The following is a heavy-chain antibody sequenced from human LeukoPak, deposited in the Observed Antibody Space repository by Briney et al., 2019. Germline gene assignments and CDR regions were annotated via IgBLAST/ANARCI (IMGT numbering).Heavy chain of an antibody. D-gene: IGHD3-10*01. Sequence: SETLSLTCAVYGGSFSSYYWSWIRQPAGKGLEWIGRIYTSGSTNYNPSLKSRVTISLDTSKNQFSLKLSSVTAADTAVYYCARGRSSMVRGYYYYYMDVWGKGTTVTISS. CDR1: GGSFSSYY. CDR2: IYTSGST. J-gene: IGHJ6*03. V-gene: IGHV4-59*10. CDR3: ARGRSSMVRGYYYYYMDV.